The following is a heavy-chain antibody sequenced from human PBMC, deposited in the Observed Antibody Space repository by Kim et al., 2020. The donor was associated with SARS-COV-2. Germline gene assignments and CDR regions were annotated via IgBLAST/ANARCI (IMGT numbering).Heavy chain of an antibody. CDR1: GGSISSYY. J-gene: IGHJ4*02. CDR3: ASTPYYYDSSGYLYYFDY. D-gene: IGHD3-22*01. Sequence: SETLSLTCTVSGGSISSYYWSWIRQPPGKGLEWIGYIYYSGSTNYNPSLKSRVTISVDTSKNQFSLKLSSVTAADTAVYYCASTPYYYDSSGYLYYFDYWGQGTLVTVSS. CDR2: IYYSGST. V-gene: IGHV4-59*13.